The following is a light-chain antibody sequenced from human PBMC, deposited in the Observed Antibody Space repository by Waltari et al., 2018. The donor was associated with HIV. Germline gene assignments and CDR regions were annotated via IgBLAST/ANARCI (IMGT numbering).Light chain of an antibody. Sequence: SYELTQPPSVSVSPGQKARITCSGDALSKQYAYWYQQKPGQAPVLMIYKDSERPSGIPERFSGSSSGTTVTLTISGVQAEDEADYYCQSTDTSGTYWVFGGGTKLTVL. CDR3: QSTDTSGTYWV. V-gene: IGLV3-25*03. CDR2: KDS. J-gene: IGLJ3*02. CDR1: ALSKQY.